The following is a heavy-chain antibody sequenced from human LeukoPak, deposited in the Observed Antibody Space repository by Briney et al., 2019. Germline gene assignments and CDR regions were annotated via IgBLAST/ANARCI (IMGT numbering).Heavy chain of an antibody. CDR3: ARASILDGDSIFDY. CDR1: GFTFSSYA. CDR2: ISGSGSST. Sequence: GGSLRLSCAASGFTFSSYAMSWVRQAPGKGLEWVSAISGSGSSTYYADSVKGRFTISRDNSKNTLYLQMNSLRAEDTAVYYCARASILDGDSIFDYWGQGTLVTVSS. V-gene: IGHV3-23*01. D-gene: IGHD4-17*01. J-gene: IGHJ4*02.